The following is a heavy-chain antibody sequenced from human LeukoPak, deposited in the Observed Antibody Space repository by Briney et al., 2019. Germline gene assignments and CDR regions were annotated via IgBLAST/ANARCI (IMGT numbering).Heavy chain of an antibody. J-gene: IGHJ4*02. Sequence: GASVKVSCKASGGTFSSYAISWVRQAPGQGLEWMGRIIPIFGTANYAQKFQGRVTITTDESTSTAYMEPSSLRSEDTAVYYCARDRNFNYVWGSYRYNPFDYWGQGTLVTVSS. CDR1: GGTFSSYA. CDR3: ARDRNFNYVWGSYRYNPFDY. V-gene: IGHV1-69*05. D-gene: IGHD3-16*02. CDR2: IIPIFGTA.